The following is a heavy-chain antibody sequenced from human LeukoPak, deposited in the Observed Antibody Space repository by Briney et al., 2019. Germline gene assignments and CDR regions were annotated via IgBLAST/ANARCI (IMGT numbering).Heavy chain of an antibody. CDR2: ISSSSSYI. J-gene: IGHJ4*02. V-gene: IGHV3-21*04. Sequence: GGSLRLSCAASGFTFSSYSMNWVRQAPGKGLEWVSSISSSSSYIYYADSVKGRFTISRDNAKNSLYLQMNSLRAEDTAVYYCAKDXKRXYXPYXFDYWGQGTLVTVS. CDR1: GFTFSSYS. CDR3: AKDXKRXYXPYXFDY. D-gene: IGHD2-2*01.